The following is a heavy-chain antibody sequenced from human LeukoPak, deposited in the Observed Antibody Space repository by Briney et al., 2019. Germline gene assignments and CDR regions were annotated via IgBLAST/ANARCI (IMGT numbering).Heavy chain of an antibody. D-gene: IGHD1-20*01. CDR3: ARGRRGNWNKPRPFDY. V-gene: IGHV4-34*01. CDR2: INHSGST. J-gene: IGHJ4*02. Sequence: SETLSLTCAVYGGSFSGYYWSWIRQPPGRGLEWIGEINHSGSTNYNPSLKSRVTISVDTSKNQFSLKLSSVTAADTAVYYCARGRRGNWNKPRPFDYWGQGTLVTVSS. CDR1: GGSFSGYY.